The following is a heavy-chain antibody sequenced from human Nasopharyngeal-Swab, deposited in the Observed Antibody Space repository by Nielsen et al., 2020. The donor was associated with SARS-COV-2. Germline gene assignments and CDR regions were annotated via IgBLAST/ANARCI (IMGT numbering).Heavy chain of an antibody. CDR1: GFTYSSYS. J-gene: IGHJ6*02. CDR3: ARELSGYCSSPLGCYYYGMDV. V-gene: IGHV3-21*01. D-gene: IGHD2-2*01. CDR2: ISSSSYI. Sequence: GGSLRLSCAASGFTYSSYSMNWVRQAPGKGLEWVSSISSSSYIYYADSVKGRFTISRDNAKNSLYLQMNSLRAEDTAVYYCARELSGYCSSPLGCYYYGMDVWGQGTTVTVPS.